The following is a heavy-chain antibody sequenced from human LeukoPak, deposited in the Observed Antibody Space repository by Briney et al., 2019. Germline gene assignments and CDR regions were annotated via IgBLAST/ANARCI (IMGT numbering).Heavy chain of an antibody. D-gene: IGHD3-10*02. Sequence: PGRSLRLSCAASGFTFSSYAMHWVRQAPGKGLEWVAVISYDGSNKYYADSVKGRFTISRDNSKNTLYLQMNSLRAEDTAVYYCARAGLGSGSPPLDPTDYWGQGTLVTVSS. CDR3: ARAGLGSGSPPLDPTDY. V-gene: IGHV3-30*04. CDR2: ISYDGSNK. CDR1: GFTFSSYA. J-gene: IGHJ4*02.